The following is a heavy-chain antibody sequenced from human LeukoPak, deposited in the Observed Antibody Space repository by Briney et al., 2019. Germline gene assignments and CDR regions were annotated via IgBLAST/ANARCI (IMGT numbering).Heavy chain of an antibody. CDR2: ISYDGSNK. D-gene: IGHD4-17*01. V-gene: IGHV3-30*18. Sequence: GGSLRLSCAASGSTFSSYGMHWVRQAPGKGLEWVAVISYDGSNKYYADSVKGRFTISRDNSKNTLYLQMNSLRAEDTAVYYCAKSGGGDYGDYGSDYWGQGTLVTVSS. J-gene: IGHJ4*02. CDR1: GSTFSSYG. CDR3: AKSGGGDYGDYGSDY.